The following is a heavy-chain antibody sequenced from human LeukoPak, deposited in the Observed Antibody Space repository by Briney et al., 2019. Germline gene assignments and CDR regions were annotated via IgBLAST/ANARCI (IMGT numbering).Heavy chain of an antibody. CDR3: AKFGGYCSSTSCPLGSY. V-gene: IGHV3-23*01. J-gene: IGHJ4*02. CDR2: ISGSGGST. CDR1: GFTFSSYA. Sequence: GGSLRLSCAASGFTFSSYAMSWVRQAPGKGLEWVSAISGSGGSTYYADSVKGRFTISRDNSKNTLYLQMNSLRAEDTAVYYCAKFGGYCSSTSCPLGSYWGQGTLVTVSS. D-gene: IGHD2-2*01.